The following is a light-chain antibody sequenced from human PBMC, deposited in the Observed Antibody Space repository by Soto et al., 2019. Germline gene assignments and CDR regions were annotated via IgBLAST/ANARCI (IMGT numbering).Light chain of an antibody. CDR3: SSYAGSNNVI. V-gene: IGLV2-8*01. CDR2: ELT. J-gene: IGLJ2*01. CDR1: SSDNGGYDY. Sequence: QSALTQPPSASGSPGQSVTISCTGTSSDNGGYDYVSGFQHHPGRAPKLMIYELTKRPSGVPDRFSGSRSGNTASLTVSGLQAEDEAAYYCSSYAGSNNVIFGGGTKLTVL.